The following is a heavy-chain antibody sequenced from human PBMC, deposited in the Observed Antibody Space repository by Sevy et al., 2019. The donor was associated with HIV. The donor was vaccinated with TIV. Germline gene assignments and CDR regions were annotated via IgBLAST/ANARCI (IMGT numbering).Heavy chain of an antibody. CDR1: GFTFGDYA. J-gene: IGHJ4*02. D-gene: IGHD5-12*01. CDR2: IRSKAYGGTT. CDR3: TLGQGIVATIADYFDY. V-gene: IGHV3-49*04. Sequence: GGSLRLSCTASGFTFGDYAMSWVRQAPGKGLEWVGFIRSKAYGGTTEYAASVKGRFTISSDDSKSIAYLQMNSLKTEDTAVYYCTLGQGIVATIADYFDYWGQGTLVTVSS.